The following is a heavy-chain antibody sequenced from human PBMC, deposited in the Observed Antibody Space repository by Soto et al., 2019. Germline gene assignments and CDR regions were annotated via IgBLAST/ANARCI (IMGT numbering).Heavy chain of an antibody. Sequence: PSETLSLTCSVSGGSISSGRYYWGWIRQPPGKGLEWIGSIYYSGSTYYNPSLKSRVTISVDTSKNQFSLKLSSVTAADTAVYYCAMTDLDYYYGMDVWGQGTTVTVSS. J-gene: IGHJ6*02. V-gene: IGHV4-39*01. CDR1: GGSISSGRYY. CDR3: AMTDLDYYYGMDV. CDR2: IYYSGST.